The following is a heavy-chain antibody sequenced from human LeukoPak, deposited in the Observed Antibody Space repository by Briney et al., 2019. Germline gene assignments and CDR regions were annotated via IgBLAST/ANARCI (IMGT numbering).Heavy chain of an antibody. J-gene: IGHJ3*02. CDR3: ARYPKSYSSGWTAFDI. Sequence: SETLSLTCTVSGGSISSYYWSWIRQPPGKGLEWIGYIYYSGSTNYNPSLKSRVTISVDTSKNQFSLKLSSVTAADTAVYYCARYPKSYSSGWTAFDIWGQGTMVTVSS. D-gene: IGHD6-19*01. CDR1: GGSISSYY. CDR2: IYYSGST. V-gene: IGHV4-59*08.